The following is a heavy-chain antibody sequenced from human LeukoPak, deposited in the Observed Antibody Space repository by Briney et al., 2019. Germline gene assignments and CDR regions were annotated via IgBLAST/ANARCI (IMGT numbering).Heavy chain of an antibody. V-gene: IGHV4-39*01. D-gene: IGHD5-18*01. J-gene: IGHJ4*02. CDR2: IYYSGST. Sequence: SETLSLTCTVSGGSISSSSYYWGWIRQPPGKGLEWIGSIYYSGSTYYSPSLKSRVTISVDTSKNQFSLKLSSVTAADTAVYYCARKAYSYGYALDSWGQGTLVTVSS. CDR1: GGSISSSSYY. CDR3: ARKAYSYGYALDS.